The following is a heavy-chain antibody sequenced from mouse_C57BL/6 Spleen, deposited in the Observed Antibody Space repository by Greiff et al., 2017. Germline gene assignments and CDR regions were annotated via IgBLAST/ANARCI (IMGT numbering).Heavy chain of an antibody. CDR1: GYTFTSYW. J-gene: IGHJ2*01. D-gene: IGHD2-3*01. V-gene: IGHV1-64*01. CDR3: ARSPLDGYSFDY. Sequence: QVQLQQSGAELVKPGASVKLSCKASGYTFTSYWMHWVKQRPGQGLEWIGMIHPNSGSTNYNEKFKSKATLTVDKSSSTAYMQLSSLTSEDSAVYYCARSPLDGYSFDYWGQGTTLTVSS. CDR2: IHPNSGST.